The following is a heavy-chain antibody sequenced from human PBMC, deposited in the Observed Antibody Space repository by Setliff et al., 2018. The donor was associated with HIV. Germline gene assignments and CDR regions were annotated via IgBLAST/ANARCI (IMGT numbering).Heavy chain of an antibody. CDR3: ARDLVWPYSSRWYDAFDI. J-gene: IGHJ3*02. V-gene: IGHV3-74*01. CDR2: INTDGSST. Sequence: PGGSLRLSCAASGFTFSTTWMYWVRQAPGKGLVWVSRINTDGSSTTYADSVKGRFTISRDNAKNTLYLQMNSLRAEDTAVYYCARDLVWPYSSRWYDAFDIWGQGTTVTVS. D-gene: IGHD6-13*01. CDR1: GFTFSTTW.